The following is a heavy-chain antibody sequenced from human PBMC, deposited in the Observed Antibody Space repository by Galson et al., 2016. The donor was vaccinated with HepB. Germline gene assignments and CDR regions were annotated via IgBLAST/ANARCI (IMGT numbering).Heavy chain of an antibody. CDR1: GSTFTSYG. V-gene: IGHV1-18*04. J-gene: IGHJ6*02. CDR3: ARAPPMWVRGDEYGMDV. D-gene: IGHD3-10*02. Sequence: QSGAEVKKPGASVKVSCKASGSTFTSYGINWVRQAPGQGLEWMGWISAYNGNTNYEQKLQGRVTMTKDTSTSTAYMELRSLRSDDTAVYYCARAPPMWVRGDEYGMDVWGQGTTVTVSS. CDR2: ISAYNGNT.